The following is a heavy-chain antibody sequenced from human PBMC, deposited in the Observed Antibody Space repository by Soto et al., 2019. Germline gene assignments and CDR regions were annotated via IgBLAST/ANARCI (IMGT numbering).Heavy chain of an antibody. CDR2: IYYSGST. CDR3: ARGDYGTYGMDV. CDR1: GGSISSGGYY. Sequence: QVQLQESGPGLVKPSQTLSLTCTVSGGSISSGGYYWSWIRQHPGKGREWIGYIYYSGSTYYNPSLKSRVTISVETSKNQICLKLSSVTAADTAVYYCARGDYGTYGMDVWGQGTTVTVSS. V-gene: IGHV4-31*03. D-gene: IGHD3-10*01. J-gene: IGHJ6*02.